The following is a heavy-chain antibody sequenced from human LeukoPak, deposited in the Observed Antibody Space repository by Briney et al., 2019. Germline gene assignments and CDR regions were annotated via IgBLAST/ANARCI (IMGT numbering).Heavy chain of an antibody. CDR1: GCTISYYH. CDR2: LYTGGKT. D-gene: IGHD2-2*01. V-gene: IGHV3-53*01. J-gene: IGHJ3*02. Sequence: GGSLRLSCAASGCTISYYHMSWVRQAPGKGLEWVSVLYTGGKTSYAGAVRGRFTVSRDNSKNTLSLEMNSLRAEDTAVYYCARDSTFDIWGQGTVVTVSS. CDR3: ARDSTFDI.